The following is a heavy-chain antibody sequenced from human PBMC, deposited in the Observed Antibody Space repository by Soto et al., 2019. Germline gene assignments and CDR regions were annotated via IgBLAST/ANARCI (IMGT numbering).Heavy chain of an antibody. D-gene: IGHD2-15*01. J-gene: IGHJ5*02. CDR2: MNPNSGNT. CDR1: GYTFTSYD. CDR3: ARAPATFLIRQTPLQYWFDP. V-gene: IGHV1-8*01. Sequence: GASVKVSCKASGYTFTSYDINWVRQATGQGLEWMGWMNPNSGNTDYAQKFQGRVTMTRNTSISTAYMELSSLRSEDTAVYYCARAPATFLIRQTPLQYWFDPWGQGTLVTVSS.